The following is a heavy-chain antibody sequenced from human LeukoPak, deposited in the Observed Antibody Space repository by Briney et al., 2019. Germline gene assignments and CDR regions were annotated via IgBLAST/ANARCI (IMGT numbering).Heavy chain of an antibody. J-gene: IGHJ4*02. CDR1: GFTFSSYD. CDR3: AKEGSNGDFDY. CDR2: ISYDGSNK. D-gene: IGHD1-26*01. Sequence: GRSLRFSCAASGFTFSSYDMHWVRQAPGKGLEWVTVISYDGSNKYYGDSVKGRFTISRDNSKNTLYLKMNSLRAEDTAVYYCAKEGSNGDFDYWGQGTLVTVSS. V-gene: IGHV3-30*18.